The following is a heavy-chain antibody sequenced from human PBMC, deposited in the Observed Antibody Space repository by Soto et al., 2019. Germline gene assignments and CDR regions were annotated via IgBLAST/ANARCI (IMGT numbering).Heavy chain of an antibody. CDR2: IYYSGSP. V-gene: IGHV4-61*01. CDR1: GGSVSSGSYY. D-gene: IGHD6-19*01. CDR3: ARVGRSGWSQDY. J-gene: IGHJ4*02. Sequence: PSETLSLTCTVSGGSVSSGSYYCSWIRQPPGKGLEWIGYIYYSGSPNYNPSLKSRVTISVDTSKNQFSLNLSPVTAADTAVYYCARVGRSGWSQDYWGQGTLVTVSS.